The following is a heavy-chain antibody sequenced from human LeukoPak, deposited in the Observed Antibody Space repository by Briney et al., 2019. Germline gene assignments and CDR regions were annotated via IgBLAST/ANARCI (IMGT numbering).Heavy chain of an antibody. D-gene: IGHD2-8*01. V-gene: IGHV3-48*02. CDR1: GFTFSYYS. J-gene: IGHJ3*02. Sequence: GGSLRLSCAASGFTFSYYSMNWVRQAPGKGLEWVSYISSSSKTIYYADSVKGRFTISRDNAKKSLDLQMNSLRDEDTAVYYCARPNLYSTSLDAFDIWGQGTMVTVSS. CDR3: ARPNLYSTSLDAFDI. CDR2: ISSSSKTI.